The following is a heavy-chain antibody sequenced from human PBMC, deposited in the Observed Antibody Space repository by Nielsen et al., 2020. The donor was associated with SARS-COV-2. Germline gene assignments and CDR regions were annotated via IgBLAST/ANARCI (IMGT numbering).Heavy chain of an antibody. Sequence: VPHWPRTGLEWVAVISYGGSNKYYADSVKGRFTISRDNSKNTLYLQMNSLRAEDTAVYYCAKEYSSSWYTSFDYWGQGTLVTVSS. J-gene: IGHJ4*02. CDR2: ISYGGSNK. D-gene: IGHD6-13*01. CDR3: AKEYSSSWYTSFDY. V-gene: IGHV3-30*18.